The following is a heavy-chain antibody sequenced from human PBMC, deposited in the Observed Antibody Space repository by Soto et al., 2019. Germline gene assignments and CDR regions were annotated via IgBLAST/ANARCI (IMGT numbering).Heavy chain of an antibody. Sequence: ASVKVSCKASGYTFTSYYMHWVRQAPGQGLEWMGIINPSGGSTSYAQKFQGRVTMTRDTSTSTVYMELSSLRSEDTAVYYCARDGGYYDILTGYPTPNWFDPWGQGTLVTVSS. CDR2: INPSGGST. V-gene: IGHV1-46*03. D-gene: IGHD3-9*01. CDR1: GYTFTSYY. J-gene: IGHJ5*02. CDR3: ARDGGYYDILTGYPTPNWFDP.